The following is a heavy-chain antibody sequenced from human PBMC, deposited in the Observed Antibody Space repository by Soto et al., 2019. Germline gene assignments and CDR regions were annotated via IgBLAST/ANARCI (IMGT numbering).Heavy chain of an antibody. CDR2: IFHSGST. CDR1: GCSINSGDYY. D-gene: IGHD4-17*01. Sequence: SETLSLTCTVSGCSINSGDYYWTWVRQPPGKGLEWIGNIFHSGSTYYNPSLKSRVTISVDTSKNQFSLKLSSVTAADTALYYCARDLRFKGRDYADYLGYALDVWGQGTTVTVSS. CDR3: ARDLRFKGRDYADYLGYALDV. V-gene: IGHV4-30-4*02. J-gene: IGHJ6*02.